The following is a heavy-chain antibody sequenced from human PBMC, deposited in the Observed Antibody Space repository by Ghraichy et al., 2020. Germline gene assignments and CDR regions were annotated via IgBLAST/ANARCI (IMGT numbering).Heavy chain of an antibody. D-gene: IGHD6-19*01. J-gene: IGHJ4*02. CDR3: AKVYSSGWYQVKSGPFDY. CDR1: GFTFSSYA. V-gene: IGHV3-23*01. CDR2: ISGSGIST. Sequence: GSLNISCAASGFTFSSYAMSWVRQAPGKGLECVSSISGSGISTYYADSVKGRFTISRDNSKNTLYLQMNSLRSEDTAVYYCAKVYSSGWYQVKSGPFDYWGQGILATVSS.